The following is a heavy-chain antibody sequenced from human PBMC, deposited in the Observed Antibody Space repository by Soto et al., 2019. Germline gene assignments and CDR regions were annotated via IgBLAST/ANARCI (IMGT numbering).Heavy chain of an antibody. J-gene: IGHJ6*02. D-gene: IGHD4-17*01. V-gene: IGHV4-34*01. CDR1: GGSFSGYY. CDR3: ARGDYGDGYGMDV. CDR2: INHSGST. Sequence: SETLSLTCAVYGGSFSGYYWSWIRQPPGKGLEWIGEINHSGSTNYNPSLKSRVTISVDTSKNQFSLKLSSVTAADTAVYYCARGDYGDGYGMDVWGQGTTVTVSS.